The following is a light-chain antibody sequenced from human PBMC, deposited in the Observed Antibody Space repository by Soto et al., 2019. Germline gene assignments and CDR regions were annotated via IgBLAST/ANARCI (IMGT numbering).Light chain of an antibody. J-gene: IGLJ3*02. Sequence: QSALTQPRSVSGSPGQSVTISCTATGSDVGDSSHVSWYQLHPGKAPKLMIYEVNNWPSGVPDRFSGSKSGSTASLTISGLQAEDEAEYYCCLSPGSLTWLFGGGTQLTVL. CDR2: EVN. CDR3: CLSPGSLTWL. CDR1: GSDVGDSSH. V-gene: IGLV2-11*01.